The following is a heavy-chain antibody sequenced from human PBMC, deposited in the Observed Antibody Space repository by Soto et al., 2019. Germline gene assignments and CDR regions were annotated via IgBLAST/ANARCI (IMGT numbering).Heavy chain of an antibody. V-gene: IGHV1-69*13. J-gene: IGHJ6*02. CDR2: IIPIFGTA. CDR1: GGTFSSYA. D-gene: IGHD5-18*01. Sequence: SVKVSCKASGGTFSSYAISWVRQAPGQGLEWMGGIIPIFGTANYAQKFQGRVTITADESTSTAYMELSSLRSEDTAVYYCARGDTAMVPLTYYYYYGMDVWGQGTTVTVS. CDR3: ARGDTAMVPLTYYYYYGMDV.